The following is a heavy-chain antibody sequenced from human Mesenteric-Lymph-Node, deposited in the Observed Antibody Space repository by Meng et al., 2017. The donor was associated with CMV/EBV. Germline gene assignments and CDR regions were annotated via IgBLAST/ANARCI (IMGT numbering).Heavy chain of an antibody. CDR3: ARPPLTGDFYYHY. Sequence: KTSGGNFSRHAISWVRQDPGQGLEWMGGIIPIFGTANYAQNFQGRVAITADESSSTAYMELSSLRSEDTAIYYCARPPLTGDFYYHYWGQGTLVTVSS. J-gene: IGHJ4*02. V-gene: IGHV1-69*01. CDR1: GGNFSRHA. D-gene: IGHD7-27*01. CDR2: IIPIFGTA.